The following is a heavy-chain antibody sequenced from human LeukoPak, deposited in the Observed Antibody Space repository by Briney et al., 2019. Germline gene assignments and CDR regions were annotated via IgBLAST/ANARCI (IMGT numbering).Heavy chain of an antibody. CDR2: MSSDGSSE. CDR1: GFTFSTYA. D-gene: IGHD3-3*01. Sequence: GGSLRLSCTASGFTFSTYALHWVRQAPGKGLEWVAVMSSDGSSEFYADSVRGRFTISRDNSKKTLYLQMNSLKAEDTAVYYCARGEESKYYDFWSGYLDYWGQGTLVTVSS. V-gene: IGHV3-30*04. CDR3: ARGEESKYYDFWSGYLDY. J-gene: IGHJ4*02.